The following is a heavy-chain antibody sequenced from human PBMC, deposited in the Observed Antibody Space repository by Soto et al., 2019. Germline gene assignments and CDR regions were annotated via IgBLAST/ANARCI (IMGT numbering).Heavy chain of an antibody. CDR1: GGSFSGYY. CDR3: ARVDTAMVYYYYYGMDV. CDR2: INHSGST. V-gene: IGHV4-34*01. J-gene: IGHJ6*02. D-gene: IGHD5-18*01. Sequence: QVQLQQWGAGLLKPSETLSLTCAVYGGSFSGYYWSWIRQPPGKGLEWIGEINHSGSTNYNPSLKSRVTISVDTSKNQFSLKLSSVTAADTAVYYCARVDTAMVYYYYYGMDVWGQGTTVTVSS.